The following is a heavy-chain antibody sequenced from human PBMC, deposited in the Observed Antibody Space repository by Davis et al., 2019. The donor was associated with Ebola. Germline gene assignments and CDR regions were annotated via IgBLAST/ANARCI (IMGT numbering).Heavy chain of an antibody. V-gene: IGHV3-48*02. CDR3: ARRILGDSRGAMDV. D-gene: IGHD2-15*01. CDR1: GFTFDDYA. J-gene: IGHJ6*02. CDR2: IGSGSDHI. Sequence: GESLKISCAASGFTFDDYAMHWIRQASGKGLEWLSYIGSGSDHISYADSVKGRFTISRDNAKNSLYLQLQSLTDGDTAVYFCARRILGDSRGAMDVGGQRSTVTVSS.